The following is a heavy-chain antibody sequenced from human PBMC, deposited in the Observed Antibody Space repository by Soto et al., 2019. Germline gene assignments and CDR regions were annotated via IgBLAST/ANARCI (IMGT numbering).Heavy chain of an antibody. V-gene: IGHV3-21*01. D-gene: IGHD3-22*01. CDR3: ARDPDYYDSSGYYLRGPPDY. CDR1: GFTFSSYS. CDR2: ISSSSSYI. J-gene: IGHJ4*02. Sequence: GGSLRLSCVGFGFTFSSYSMNWVRQAPGKGLEWVSSISSSSSYIYYADSVKGRFTISRDNAKNSLYLQMNSLRAEDTAVYYCARDPDYYDSSGYYLRGPPDYWDQGTLVTVSS.